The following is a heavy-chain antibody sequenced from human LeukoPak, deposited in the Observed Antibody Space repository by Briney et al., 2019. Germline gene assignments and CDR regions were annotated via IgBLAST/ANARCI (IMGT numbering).Heavy chain of an antibody. D-gene: IGHD2-8*01. V-gene: IGHV3-23*01. CDR2: ISGGGGTT. J-gene: IGHJ4*02. Sequence: PGGSLRLSCAASGFTFSSYAMSWVRQAPGKRLEWVSAISGGGGTTYYADSVKGRFTISRDNSKSTLFLQMNSLRAEDTAVYYCAKRGCDTNGCPYYFDYWGQGTLVTVSS. CDR3: AKRGCDTNGCPYYFDY. CDR1: GFTFSSYA.